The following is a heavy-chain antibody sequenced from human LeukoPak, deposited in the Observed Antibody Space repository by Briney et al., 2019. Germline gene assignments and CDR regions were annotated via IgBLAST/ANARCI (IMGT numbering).Heavy chain of an antibody. V-gene: IGHV4-39*01. CDR3: ARHDCTDGVCFKDFDY. Sequence: PSETLSLTCTVSGGSISSTTYHWAWIRQPPGRGLEWIGSVSYAGNTYYNPSLQSRVTLSVDTSKNHFSLTLTSVTAADTSVYYCARHDCTDGVCFKDFDYWGQGTLVTVSS. D-gene: IGHD2-8*01. CDR2: VSYAGNT. J-gene: IGHJ4*02. CDR1: GGSISSTTYH.